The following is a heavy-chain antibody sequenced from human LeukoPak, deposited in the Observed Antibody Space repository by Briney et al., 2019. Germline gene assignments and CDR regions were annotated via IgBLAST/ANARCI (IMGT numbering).Heavy chain of an antibody. CDR1: GFSFTTYG. CDR3: VKDAKYQNTYTRFFDP. Sequence: PGGSLRLSCAAAGFSFTTYGVSWVRQAPGKGLDWVSVITSGGDTYYADSVKGRFTISRDNSKNTLYLQMTSLRDEDTAIYYRVKDAKYQNTYTRFFDPWGQGTLVTVSS. J-gene: IGHJ5*02. V-gene: IGHV3-23*01. CDR2: ITSGGDT. D-gene: IGHD1/OR15-1a*01.